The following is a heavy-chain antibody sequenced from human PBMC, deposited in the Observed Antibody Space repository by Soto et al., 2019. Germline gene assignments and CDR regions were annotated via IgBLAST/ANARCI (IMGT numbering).Heavy chain of an antibody. CDR2: ISSTTNYI. V-gene: IGHV3-21*06. Sequence: PGGSLRLSCAASGFTFTRYSMNWVRQAPGKGLEWVSSISSTTNYIYYGDSMKGRFTISRDNAKNSLYLEMNSLRAEDTAVYYCARHEPSYTYGMTVWGQGTTVTVSS. CDR3: ARHEPSYTYGMTV. J-gene: IGHJ6*02. D-gene: IGHD4-4*01. CDR1: GFTFTRYS.